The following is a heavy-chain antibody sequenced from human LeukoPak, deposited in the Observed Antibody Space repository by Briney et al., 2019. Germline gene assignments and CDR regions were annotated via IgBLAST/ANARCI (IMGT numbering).Heavy chain of an antibody. CDR1: GFTFSTYW. D-gene: IGHD6-13*01. V-gene: IGHV3-74*01. CDR2: VNNDGSST. Sequence: PGGSLRLSCAASGFTFSTYWMNWVRQAPGKGLVWVSRVNNDGSSTSYADSVKGRFTISRDNTKNTLYLQTNSLRAEDTAVYYCARDLNDLLQNYRSIWYPADYWGQGTLVTVSS. J-gene: IGHJ4*02. CDR3: ARDLNDLLQNYRSIWYPADY.